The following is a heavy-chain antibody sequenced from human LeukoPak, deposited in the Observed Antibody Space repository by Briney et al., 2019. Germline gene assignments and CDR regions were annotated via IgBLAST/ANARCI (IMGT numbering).Heavy chain of an antibody. CDR3: ARDTPAAGTRYFDY. CDR1: GFTVSSSY. J-gene: IGHJ4*02. D-gene: IGHD6-13*01. V-gene: IGHV3-66*01. Sequence: GGSLRLSCEASGFTVSSSYMSWVRQAPGKGLEWVAVIYSGGTTYYADSVKGRFTISRDNSKNTLYLQMNTLRAEDTAVYYCARDTPAAGTRYFDYWGQGTLVTVSS. CDR2: IYSGGTT.